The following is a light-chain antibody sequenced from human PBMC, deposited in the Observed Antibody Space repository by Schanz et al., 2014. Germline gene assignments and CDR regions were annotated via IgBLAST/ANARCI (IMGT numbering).Light chain of an antibody. CDR1: QSVSSSY. CDR3: QQYGSSPVT. J-gene: IGKJ2*01. V-gene: IGKV3-20*01. Sequence: EVVLTQSPATLSLSPGERATLSCRASQSVSSSYLAWYQQKPGQAPSLLIYDASNRATGIPARFSGSGSGTDFTLTISRLEPEDFAVYYCQQYGSSPVTFGQGTKLEIK. CDR2: DAS.